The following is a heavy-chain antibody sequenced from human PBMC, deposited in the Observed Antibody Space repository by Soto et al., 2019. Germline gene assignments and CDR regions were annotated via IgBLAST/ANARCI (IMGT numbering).Heavy chain of an antibody. V-gene: IGHV3-30-3*01. D-gene: IGHD5-18*01. J-gene: IGHJ6*02. CDR1: GFTFSSYA. CDR3: ARDREYSYGHDYYYYGMDV. Sequence: PGGSLRLSCAASGFTFSSYAMHWVRQAPGKGLEWVAVISYDGSNKYYADSVKGRFTISRDNSKNTLYLQMNSLRAEDTAVYYCARDREYSYGHDYYYYGMDVWGQGTTVTVSS. CDR2: ISYDGSNK.